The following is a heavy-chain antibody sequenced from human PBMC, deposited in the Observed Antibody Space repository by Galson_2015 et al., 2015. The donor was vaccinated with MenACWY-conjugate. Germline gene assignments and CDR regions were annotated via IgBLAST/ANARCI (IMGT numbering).Heavy chain of an antibody. V-gene: IGHV3-23*01. CDR1: SYA. CDR2: ISDSGDST. D-gene: IGHD2-15*01. CDR3: AKDRRGYYSNWFDP. Sequence: SYAMTWVRQAPGKGPEWVSAISDSGDSTYYADSVKGRFTISRDNSKNTLYLQMNNMRADDTAIYYCAKDRRGYYSNWFDPWGQGTLVTVSS. J-gene: IGHJ5*02.